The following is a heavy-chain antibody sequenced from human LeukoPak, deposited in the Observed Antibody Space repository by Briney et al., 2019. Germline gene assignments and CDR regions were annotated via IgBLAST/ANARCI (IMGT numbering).Heavy chain of an antibody. Sequence: GGSLRLSCAASGFTFSSYAMYWVRQAPGKGLEWVAVISYDGSNKYYGDSVKGRFTISRHNSKNTLYLQMNSLRAEDTAVYYCASVEAYHGSPTMDVWGQGTTVTVSS. CDR3: ASVEAYHGSPTMDV. CDR2: ISYDGSNK. D-gene: IGHD3-16*01. V-gene: IGHV3-30*14. CDR1: GFTFSSYA. J-gene: IGHJ6*02.